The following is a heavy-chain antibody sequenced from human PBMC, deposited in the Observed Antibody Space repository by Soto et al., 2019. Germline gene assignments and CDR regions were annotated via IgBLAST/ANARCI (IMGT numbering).Heavy chain of an antibody. J-gene: IGHJ6*02. D-gene: IGHD2-2*02. CDR1: GDSINDWW. CDR2: MFHSGGT. CDR3: ARDRREVVPAAIGAFDYYYYYGMDV. V-gene: IGHV4-4*02. Sequence: SETLSLTCVVSGDSINDWWWSWVRQPPGKGLEWIGEMFHSGGTNYNPSLESRVTISIDKSKNQLSLKLTSVTAADTAVYYCARDRREVVPAAIGAFDYYYYYGMDVWGQGTTVTVSS.